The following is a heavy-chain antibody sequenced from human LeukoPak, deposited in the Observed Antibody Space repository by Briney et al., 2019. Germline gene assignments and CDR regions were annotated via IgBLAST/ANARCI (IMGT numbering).Heavy chain of an antibody. CDR1: GFTFSSYY. CDR3: ARHLSGVTGYTYGRGIDY. J-gene: IGHJ4*02. V-gene: IGHV3-7*01. D-gene: IGHD5-18*01. Sequence: GGSLRLSCAASGFTFSSYYMSWVRQAPGKGLEWVANIKKDGSEKYYADSVKGRFTISRDNAKTSLYLQMISLRAEDTAVYYCARHLSGVTGYTYGRGIDYWGQGTLVTVSS. CDR2: IKKDGSEK.